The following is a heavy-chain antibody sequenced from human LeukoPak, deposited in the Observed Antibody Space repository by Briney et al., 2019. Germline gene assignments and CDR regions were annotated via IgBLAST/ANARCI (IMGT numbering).Heavy chain of an antibody. V-gene: IGHV4-34*01. J-gene: IGHJ4*02. CDR3: ARGLMVRGVWFDY. CDR2: INHSGST. CDR1: GGSFSGYY. Sequence: PSETLSLTCAVYGGSFSGYYWSWIRQPPGKGLEWIGEINHSGSTNYNPSLKSRVTISVDTSKNQFSLKLSSVTAADTAVYYCARGLMVRGVWFDYWGQGTLVTVSS. D-gene: IGHD3-10*01.